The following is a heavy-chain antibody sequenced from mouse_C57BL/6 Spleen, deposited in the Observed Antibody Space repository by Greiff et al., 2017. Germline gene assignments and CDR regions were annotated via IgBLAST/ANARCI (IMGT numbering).Heavy chain of an antibody. CDR2: IYPGDGDT. V-gene: IGHV1-82*01. CDR1: GYAFSSSW. CDR3: ARCNWDVRYFDV. Sequence: VQLQQSGPELVKPGASVKISCKASGYAFSSSWMNWVKQRPGKGLEWIGRIYPGDGDTKYTGKFKGKATLTADKSSSTAYMQLSSLTSEDSAVYFCARCNWDVRYFDVWGTGTTVTVSS. J-gene: IGHJ1*03. D-gene: IGHD4-1*01.